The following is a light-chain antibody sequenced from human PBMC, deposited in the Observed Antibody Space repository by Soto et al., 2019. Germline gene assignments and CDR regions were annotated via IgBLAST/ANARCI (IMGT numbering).Light chain of an antibody. CDR2: GAS. CDR1: QSVSSN. Sequence: EIVMTQSPATLSVSPGERATLSCRASQSVSSNLAWYQQKHGQAPRLLIYGASTRATGITARFSGSGSGANFTLPISSLQSEEFGVYYCKQYNNWPPTFGQGTRLEIK. J-gene: IGKJ5*01. V-gene: IGKV3-15*01. CDR3: KQYNNWPPT.